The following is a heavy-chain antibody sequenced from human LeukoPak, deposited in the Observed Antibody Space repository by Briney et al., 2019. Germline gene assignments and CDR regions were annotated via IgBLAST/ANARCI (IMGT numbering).Heavy chain of an antibody. J-gene: IGHJ4*02. V-gene: IGHV4-39*01. CDR3: ARLDCASVMCSFDY. D-gene: IGHD5/OR15-5a*01. CDR2: AYYSGST. Sequence: SETLSLTCTVSGGSMSTGTYYWGWIRQPPGKGLDWIGTAYYSGSTYYSPSLRSRVSISVDTSKNQFSLRLASVTAADTAVYYCARLDCASVMCSFDYWGQGTLVTVSS. CDR1: GGSMSTGTYY.